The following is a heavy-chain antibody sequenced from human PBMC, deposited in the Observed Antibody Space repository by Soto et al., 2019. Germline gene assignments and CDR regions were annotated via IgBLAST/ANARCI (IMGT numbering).Heavy chain of an antibody. CDR3: ARAPSGVAGSYYYYGMDV. CDR1: GGSFSGYY. D-gene: IGHD6-19*01. Sequence: SETLSLTCAVYGGSFSGYYWSWIRQPPGKGLEWIGEINHSGSTNYNPSLKSRVTISVDTSKNQFSLKLSSVTAADTAVYHCARAPSGVAGSYYYYGMDVWGQGTTVTVSS. V-gene: IGHV4-34*01. J-gene: IGHJ6*02. CDR2: INHSGST.